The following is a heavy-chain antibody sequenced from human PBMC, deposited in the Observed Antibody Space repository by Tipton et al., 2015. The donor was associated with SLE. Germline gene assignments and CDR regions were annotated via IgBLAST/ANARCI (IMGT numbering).Heavy chain of an antibody. Sequence: TLSLTCAVSGYSISSGYYWGWIRQPPGKGLEWIGSIYHSGSTNYNPSLKSRVTISVDTSKNQFSLKLSSVTAADTAVYYCARMGYYYYYMDVWGKGTTVTVSS. CDR2: IYHSGST. V-gene: IGHV4-38-2*01. CDR3: ARMGYYYYYMDV. J-gene: IGHJ6*03. CDR1: GYSISSGYY.